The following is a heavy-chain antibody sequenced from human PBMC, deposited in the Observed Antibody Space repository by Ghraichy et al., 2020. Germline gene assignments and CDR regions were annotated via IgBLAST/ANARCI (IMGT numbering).Heavy chain of an antibody. CDR3: ARGRLRFLEWLLPGMGHYYFDY. D-gene: IGHD3-3*01. Sequence: SQTLSLTCAVYGGSFSGYYWSWIRQPPGKGLEWIGEINHSGSTNYNPSLKSRVTISVDTSKNQFSLKLSSVTAADTAVYYCARGRLRFLEWLLPGMGHYYFDYWGQGTLVTVSS. V-gene: IGHV4-34*01. CDR2: INHSGST. J-gene: IGHJ4*02. CDR1: GGSFSGYY.